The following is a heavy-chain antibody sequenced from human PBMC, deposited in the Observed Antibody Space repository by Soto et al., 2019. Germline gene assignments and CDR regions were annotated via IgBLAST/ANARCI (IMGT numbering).Heavy chain of an antibody. CDR1: VYSFTSYG. CDR3: ARDGDSSGYYPDYYYYGMDV. CDR2: ISAYNGNT. V-gene: IGHV1-18*04. J-gene: IGHJ6*02. Sequence: XSVNVSYQASVYSFTSYGIRWVRQAPGQGLEWMGWISAYNGNTNYAQKLQGRVTMTTDTSTSTAYMELRSLRSDDTAVYYCARDGDSSGYYPDYYYYGMDVWGQGSTVTVS. D-gene: IGHD3-22*01.